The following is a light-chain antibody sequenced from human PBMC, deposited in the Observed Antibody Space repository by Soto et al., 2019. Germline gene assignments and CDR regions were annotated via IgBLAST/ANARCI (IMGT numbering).Light chain of an antibody. Sequence: EIVMTQSPATLSVSPGERATLSCRASQSVNNNLAWYQQKPGQAPRLLIYGASTRATGIPARFSGNGSGTEFTLTISSLQSEDFAVYYCQQYNTWPEFGQGTKVDIK. V-gene: IGKV3-15*01. J-gene: IGKJ1*01. CDR1: QSVNNN. CDR3: QQYNTWPE. CDR2: GAS.